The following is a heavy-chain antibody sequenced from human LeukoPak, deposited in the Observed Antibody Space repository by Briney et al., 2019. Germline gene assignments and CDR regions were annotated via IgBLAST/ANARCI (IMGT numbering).Heavy chain of an antibody. D-gene: IGHD3-10*01. J-gene: IGHJ5*02. CDR2: IYYSGST. CDR3: ARAEGISRGNWFDP. Sequence: ASETLSLTCTVSGGSISSYYWSWIRQPPGKGLEWIGYIYYSGSTNYNPSLKSRVTISVDTSKNQFSLKLSSVTAADTAVYYCARAEGISRGNWFDPWGQGTLVTVSS. CDR1: GGSISSYY. V-gene: IGHV4-59*12.